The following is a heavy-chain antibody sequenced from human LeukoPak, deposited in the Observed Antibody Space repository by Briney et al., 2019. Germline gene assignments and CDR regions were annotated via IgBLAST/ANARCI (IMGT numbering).Heavy chain of an antibody. J-gene: IGHJ4*02. Sequence: GESLKISCKGSGYSFTSYWIAWVRQMPGKGLEWIGSIYPGDSDTRYSPSFQGQVSISADKSISTAYLQWSSLRASDTPMYYCARTSIIDYWGQGILVTVSS. CDR1: GYSFTSYW. CDR3: ARTSIIDY. V-gene: IGHV5-51*01. D-gene: IGHD6-6*01. CDR2: IYPGDSDT.